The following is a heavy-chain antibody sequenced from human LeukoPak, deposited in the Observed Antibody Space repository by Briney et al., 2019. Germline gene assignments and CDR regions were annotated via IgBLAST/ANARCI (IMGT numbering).Heavy chain of an antibody. CDR2: IYYSGST. CDR1: GGSISSYY. J-gene: IGHJ4*02. V-gene: IGHV4-59*01. D-gene: IGHD3-10*01. CDR3: ARDRDGSGSYPKWAYYFDY. Sequence: SETLSLTCTVSGGSISSYYWSWIRQPPGKGLEWIGYIYYSGSTNYNPSLKSRVTISVDTSKNQFSLKLSSVTAADTAVYYCARDRDGSGSYPKWAYYFDYWGQGTLVTVSS.